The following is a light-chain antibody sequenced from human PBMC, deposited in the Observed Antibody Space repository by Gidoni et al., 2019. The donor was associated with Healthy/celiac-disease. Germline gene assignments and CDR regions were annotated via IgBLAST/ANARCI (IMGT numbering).Light chain of an antibody. CDR1: SSNIGAGYD. CDR3: HSYDSSLSGSV. V-gene: IGLV1-40*01. Sequence: QSVLTQPPSVSGAPGQRVTISCTGGSSNIGAGYDVYWYQQLPGTAPKLLIYGNTNRPSGFPDRFSGSKSDTSASLAITGLQAEDEADYYCHSYDSSLSGSVFGGGTKLTVL. J-gene: IGLJ2*01. CDR2: GNT.